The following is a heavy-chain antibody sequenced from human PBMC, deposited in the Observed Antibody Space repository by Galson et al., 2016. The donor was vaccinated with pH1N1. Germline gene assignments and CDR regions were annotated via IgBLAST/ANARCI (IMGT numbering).Heavy chain of an antibody. D-gene: IGHD3-16*02. CDR3: AKEAAGGSYLYQ. Sequence: SLRLSCAASGFTFVSYAMTWVRQAPGKGLEWVTFIRYDGNDKYYADSVKGRFTISKDNSKNTLYLQMNSLRAEDTAVYYCAKEAAGGSYLYQWGQGTLVTVSS. CDR2: IRYDGNDK. J-gene: IGHJ4*02. CDR1: GFTFVSYA. V-gene: IGHV3-30*02.